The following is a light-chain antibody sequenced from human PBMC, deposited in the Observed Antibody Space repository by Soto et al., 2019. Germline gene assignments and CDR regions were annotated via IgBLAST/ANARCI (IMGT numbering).Light chain of an antibody. CDR2: EVV. CDR1: KNDIGVYDF. Sequence: QPVLTQPPSASGSPGQSVTISCTGTKNDIGVYDFVSWYQHHPGKAPRLIIYEVVQRPSGVPDRFSGSKSGNTDSLTVSGLQAADEADYFCKSYAGSNTYVFGSGTKLTVL. J-gene: IGLJ1*01. CDR3: KSYAGSNTYV. V-gene: IGLV2-8*01.